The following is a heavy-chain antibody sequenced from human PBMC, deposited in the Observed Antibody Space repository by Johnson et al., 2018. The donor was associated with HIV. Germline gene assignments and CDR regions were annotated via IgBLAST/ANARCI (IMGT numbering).Heavy chain of an antibody. J-gene: IGHJ3*02. D-gene: IGHD6-6*01. CDR1: GFTFRSYA. CDR3: ASLSSSGAFDI. V-gene: IGHV3-30*02. Sequence: VQLVESGGGVVQPGGSLRLSCSASGFTFRSYAMHWVRQAPGKGLEWVAFIRFYGTNKYYSDSVKGRFTISRDNSKNTLYLQMNSLRAEDTAVYYCASLSSSGAFDIWGQGTMVTVSS. CDR2: IRFYGTNK.